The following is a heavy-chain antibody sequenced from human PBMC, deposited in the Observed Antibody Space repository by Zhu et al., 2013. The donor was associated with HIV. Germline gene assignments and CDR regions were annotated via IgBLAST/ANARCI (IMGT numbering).Heavy chain of an antibody. Sequence: QVQLVQSGAEVKKPGASVKVSCKASGYTFTNDGINWVRQATGHGLEWMGWVNPTSGHAGYAQKFQGRVTITRNTSISTVYMELRSLRSDDTAVYYCARGESEQWLAVFDYWGQGTLVTVSS. CDR3: ARGESEQWLAVFDY. V-gene: IGHV1-8*01. CDR2: VNPTSGHA. D-gene: IGHD6-19*01. J-gene: IGHJ4*02. CDR1: GYTFTNDG.